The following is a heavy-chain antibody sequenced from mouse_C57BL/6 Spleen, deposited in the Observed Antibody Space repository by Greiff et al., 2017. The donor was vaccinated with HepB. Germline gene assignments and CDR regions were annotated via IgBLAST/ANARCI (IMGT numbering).Heavy chain of an antibody. V-gene: IGHV5-17*01. Sequence: DVKLVESGGGLVKPGGSLKLSCAASGFTFSDYGMHWVRQAPEKGLEWVAYISSGSSTIYYADTVKGRFTISRDNAKNTLFLQMTSLRSEDTALYYCARGVGYDGFAYWGQGTLVTVSA. J-gene: IGHJ3*01. D-gene: IGHD2-2*01. CDR2: ISSGSSTI. CDR1: GFTFSDYG. CDR3: ARGVGYDGFAY.